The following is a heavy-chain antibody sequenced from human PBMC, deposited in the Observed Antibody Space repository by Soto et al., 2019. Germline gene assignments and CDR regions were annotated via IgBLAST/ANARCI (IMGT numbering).Heavy chain of an antibody. J-gene: IGHJ6*03. CDR2: IFSSGTT. V-gene: IGHV4-30-4*02. Sequence: SETLSLTCTVSGDSIGSGNKYWSWIRQGPGKGLEWIGYIFSSGTTYYNPSFKSRLTMSLDTSQNQFSLKLNSVTAADTAVYFCVRVPAPFAFYSAMDVWGKGTTVTVSS. D-gene: IGHD3-16*01. CDR3: VRVPAPFAFYSAMDV. CDR1: GDSIGSGNKY.